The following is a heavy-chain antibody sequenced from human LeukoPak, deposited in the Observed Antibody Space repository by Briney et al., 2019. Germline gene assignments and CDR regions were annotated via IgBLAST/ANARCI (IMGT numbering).Heavy chain of an antibody. Sequence: GESLKISCKGSGYSLTSYWIDWVRQMPGKGVGWMGIIYPGDSDTRYSPSFQGQVTISADKSISTAYLQWSSLKASDTAMYYCARAEYGVIDTWGQGTLVTVSS. J-gene: IGHJ5*02. CDR1: GYSLTSYW. D-gene: IGHD3-22*01. CDR3: ARAEYGVIDT. CDR2: IYPGDSDT. V-gene: IGHV5-51*01.